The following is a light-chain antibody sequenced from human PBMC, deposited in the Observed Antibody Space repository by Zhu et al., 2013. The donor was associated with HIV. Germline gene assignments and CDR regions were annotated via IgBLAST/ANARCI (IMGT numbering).Light chain of an antibody. Sequence: EIVLTQSPGTVSLSPGERATLSCRASQAVPSNYLSWYQQKPGQSPRLLIYGASSRATGIPDRFSGSGSGTDFTLTISRLEPEDFAVYYCQQYGSSPRTFGQGTKVEIK. CDR1: QAVPSNY. V-gene: IGKV3-20*01. CDR3: QQYGSSPRT. CDR2: GAS. J-gene: IGKJ1*01.